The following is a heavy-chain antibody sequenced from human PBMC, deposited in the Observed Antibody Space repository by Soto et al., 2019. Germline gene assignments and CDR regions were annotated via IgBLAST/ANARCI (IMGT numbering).Heavy chain of an antibody. CDR2: IMPVFGTA. J-gene: IGHJ6*02. V-gene: IGHV1-69*01. D-gene: IGHD3-9*01. CDR3: ARARDYDLLTAREYALDV. CDR1: GGSFRNYG. Sequence: QVQLVQSGAEVKKPGSSVRVSCKVSGGSFRNYGITWVRQSPGQGLEWMGGIMPVFGTAVYAQKFQGRVTISADELTTTASLELSSLSSDDPAVYFCARARDYDLLTAREYALDVWGQGTTVTV.